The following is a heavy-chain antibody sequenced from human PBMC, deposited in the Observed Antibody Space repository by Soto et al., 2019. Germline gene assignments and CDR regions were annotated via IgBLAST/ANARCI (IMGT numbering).Heavy chain of an antibody. CDR3: GKVLVGATGHTDSDS. Sequence: SETLSLTCTVSGGSIYRSGYYWGWIRQPPGRGLEWIGNIDYNGVTYSNPSLKSRVTISRDTSKNQFSLKLTSVTAADMALYYCGKVLVGATGHTDSDSWGPGTLVTVSS. CDR2: IDYNGVT. D-gene: IGHD2-15*01. CDR1: GGSIYRSGYY. V-gene: IGHV4-39*01. J-gene: IGHJ4*02.